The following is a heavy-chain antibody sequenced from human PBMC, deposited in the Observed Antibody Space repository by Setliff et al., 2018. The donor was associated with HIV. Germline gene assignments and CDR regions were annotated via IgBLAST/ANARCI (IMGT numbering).Heavy chain of an antibody. CDR1: GKTFINYA. V-gene: IGHV7-4-1*02. D-gene: IGHD4-17*01. CDR2: INTHTGSP. J-gene: IGHJ5*02. CDR3: ARALYGDYGGDINWFDP. Sequence: WASVKVSCKASGKTFINYAMNWVRQAPGQGLEWMGWINTHTGSPTYAQAFTGRFVFSVDTSVSTAYLQISSLKAEDTAVYYCARALYGDYGGDINWFDPWGQGTLVTVSS.